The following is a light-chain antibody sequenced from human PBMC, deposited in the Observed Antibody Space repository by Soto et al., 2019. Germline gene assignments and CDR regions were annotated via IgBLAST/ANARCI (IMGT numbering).Light chain of an antibody. V-gene: IGKV3-20*01. CDR3: QQYGSSPPT. J-gene: IGKJ3*01. CDR2: GAS. Sequence: EIVLTQSPATLSLSPGERATLSCRASQSVSSSYLAWYQQKPGQAPRLLIYGASSRATGIPDRFSGSGPGTDFTLTISRLEPEDFAVYYCQQYGSSPPTFGPGTKVDIK. CDR1: QSVSSSY.